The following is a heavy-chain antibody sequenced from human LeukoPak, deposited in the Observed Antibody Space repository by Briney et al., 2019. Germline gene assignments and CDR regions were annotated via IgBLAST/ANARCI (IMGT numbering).Heavy chain of an antibody. J-gene: IGHJ5*02. CDR1: GGSISSGGYY. D-gene: IGHD2-2*01. CDR2: IYYSGST. Sequence: PSQTLSLTCTVSGGSISSGGYYWSRIRQHPGKGLEWIGYIYYSGSTYYNPSLKSRVTISVDTSKNQFSLKLSSVTAADTAVYYCAREAPGYCSSTSCYNWFDPWGQGTLVTVSS. V-gene: IGHV4-31*03. CDR3: AREAPGYCSSTSCYNWFDP.